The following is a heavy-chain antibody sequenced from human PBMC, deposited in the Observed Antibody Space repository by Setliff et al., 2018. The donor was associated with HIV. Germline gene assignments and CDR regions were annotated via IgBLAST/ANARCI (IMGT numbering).Heavy chain of an antibody. J-gene: IGHJ5*02. CDR2: MYYTGSS. Sequence: SETLSLTCTVSGGSVSSSTTYYWGWIRQPPGKGLEWIGSMYYTGSSYYNPSLKSRVTISVDTSKNQFSLELTSVTAADTAVYYCARHDCGGDCSINWFDPWGQGTLVTVSS. D-gene: IGHD2-21*02. V-gene: IGHV4-39*01. CDR1: GGSVSSSTTYY. CDR3: ARHDCGGDCSINWFDP.